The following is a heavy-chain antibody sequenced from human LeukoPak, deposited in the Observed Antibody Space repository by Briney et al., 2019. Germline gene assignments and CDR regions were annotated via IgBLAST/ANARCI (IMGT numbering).Heavy chain of an antibody. Sequence: GGSLRLSCAASGFTFSNYGMNRVRQAPGKGLEWVSYISSGSTTIYYADSVKGRFTISRDNAKNSLYLQMNSLRAEDTAVYYCARTWYSSGWYRFDYWGQGALVTVSS. CDR2: ISSGSTTI. CDR3: ARTWYSSGWYRFDY. CDR1: GFTFSNYG. J-gene: IGHJ4*02. D-gene: IGHD6-19*01. V-gene: IGHV3-48*01.